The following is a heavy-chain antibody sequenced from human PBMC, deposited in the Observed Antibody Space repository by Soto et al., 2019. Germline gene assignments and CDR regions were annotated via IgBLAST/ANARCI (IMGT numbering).Heavy chain of an antibody. CDR3: ARGDSTDCSNGVCSFFYNHDMDV. D-gene: IGHD2-8*01. Sequence: ASVKVSCKASGYTFTSYYMHWVRQAPGQGLEWMGLINPRSGGTSTAQKFQGWVTMTTDTSISTASMELTRLTSDDTAIYYCARGDSTDCSNGVCSFFYNHDMDVWGQGTTVTAP. CDR1: GYTFTSYY. V-gene: IGHV1-2*04. J-gene: IGHJ6*02. CDR2: INPRSGGT.